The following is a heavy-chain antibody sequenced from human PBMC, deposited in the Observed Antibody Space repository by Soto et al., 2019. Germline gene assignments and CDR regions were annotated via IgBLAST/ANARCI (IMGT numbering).Heavy chain of an antibody. J-gene: IGHJ4*02. CDR3: AGDYGSGSYRFDY. Sequence: XTLSVPGTVSGXSRGSYSWSWMRQPPGKGLEWIGYIYYSGSTTYNPSFKSRVTISIDTSEKQFSLKLNSVTPADTAVYFCAGDYGSGSYRFDYWGRGALGTVSS. V-gene: IGHV4-59*01. CDR2: IYYSGST. D-gene: IGHD3-10*01. CDR1: GXSRGSYS.